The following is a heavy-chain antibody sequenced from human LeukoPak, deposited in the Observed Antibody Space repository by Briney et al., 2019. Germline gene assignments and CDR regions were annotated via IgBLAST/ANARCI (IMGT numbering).Heavy chain of an antibody. D-gene: IGHD6-19*01. CDR2: ISGSGGDA. CDR1: GFTFSIYA. V-gene: IGHV3-23*01. CDR3: AKSRYSSGWDYFDY. Sequence: GGSLRLSCAPPGFTFSIYAMSWVRQPPGKGLEWVPTISGSGGDAYYADSVKGRFTISRDNSKNTLYLQMNSLRAEDTAVYYCAKSRYSSGWDYFDYCGQGTLVTVSS. J-gene: IGHJ4*02.